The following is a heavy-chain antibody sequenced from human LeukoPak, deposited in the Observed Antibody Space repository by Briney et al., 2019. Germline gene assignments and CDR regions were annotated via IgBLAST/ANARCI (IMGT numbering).Heavy chain of an antibody. CDR2: INPNSGDT. V-gene: IGHV1-2*02. Sequence: ASVKVSCKASGYTFTDYYMQWVRQAPGQGLEWMGWINPNSGDTNYAQKFQGRVTMTRDTSISTAYMELSRLRSGDTAVYYCAREYCAGDCYSHGAYFDYWGQGTLVTVSS. CDR3: AREYCAGDCYSHGAYFDY. CDR1: GYTFTDYY. D-gene: IGHD2-21*02. J-gene: IGHJ4*02.